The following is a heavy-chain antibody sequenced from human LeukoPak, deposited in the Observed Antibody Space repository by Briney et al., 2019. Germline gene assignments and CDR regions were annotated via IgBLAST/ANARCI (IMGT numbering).Heavy chain of an antibody. Sequence: ASVKVSCKVSGYTLTELSMHLVRQAPGKGLEWMGGFDPEDGETIYAQKFQGRVTMTEDTSTDTAYMELSSLRSEDTPVYYCATSFGMAGTPNFDYWGQGTLVTVSS. V-gene: IGHV1-24*01. D-gene: IGHD6-19*01. CDR1: GYTLTELS. CDR2: FDPEDGET. CDR3: ATSFGMAGTPNFDY. J-gene: IGHJ4*02.